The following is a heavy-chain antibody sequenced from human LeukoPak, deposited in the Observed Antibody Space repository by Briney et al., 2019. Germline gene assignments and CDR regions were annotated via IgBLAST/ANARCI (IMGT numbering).Heavy chain of an antibody. J-gene: IGHJ4*02. D-gene: IGHD6-13*01. Sequence: GGSLRLSCAASGFTFSSYSMNWVRQAPGKGLEWVSYISSSSNTIYYADSVKGRFTISRDNAKNSLYLQMNSLRAEDTAVYYCARAGYSSSWYNYWGQGTLVTVSS. CDR1: GFTFSSYS. CDR2: ISSSSNTI. CDR3: ARAGYSSSWYNY. V-gene: IGHV3-48*01.